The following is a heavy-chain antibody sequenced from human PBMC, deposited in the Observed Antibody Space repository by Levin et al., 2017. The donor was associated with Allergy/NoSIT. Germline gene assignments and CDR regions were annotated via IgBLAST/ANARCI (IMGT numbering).Heavy chain of an antibody. Sequence: GGSLRLSCAASGFTFSSYAMHWVRQAPGKGLEWVAVITYDGSNKFYADSVKGRFTISRDDSKNTAHLQMSGLRAEDTAVYYCARDYSHDPIGTWGQGTLVTVSS. CDR1: GFTFSSYA. V-gene: IGHV3-30-3*01. CDR2: ITYDGSNK. CDR3: ARDYSHDPIGT. D-gene: IGHD2-15*01. J-gene: IGHJ5*02.